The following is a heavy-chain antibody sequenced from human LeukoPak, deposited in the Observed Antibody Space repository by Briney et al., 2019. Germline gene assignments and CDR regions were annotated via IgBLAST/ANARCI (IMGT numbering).Heavy chain of an antibody. CDR2: ISSSSSYI. J-gene: IGHJ4*02. V-gene: IGHV3-21*04. CDR1: GFTFSSYS. D-gene: IGHD5-18*01. CDR3: AKLRDTAMVSHFDY. Sequence: GGSLRLSCAASGFTFSSYSMNWVRQAPGKGLEWVSSISSSSSYIYYADSVKGRFTISRDNSKNTLYLQMNSLRAEDTAVYYCAKLRDTAMVSHFDYWGQGTLVTVSS.